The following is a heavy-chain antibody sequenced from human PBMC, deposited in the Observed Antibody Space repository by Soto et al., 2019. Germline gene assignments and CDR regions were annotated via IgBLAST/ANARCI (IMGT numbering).Heavy chain of an antibody. CDR2: FNPILSMS. CDR1: GDTFNFYT. Sequence: QVQLVQSGAEVKKPGSSVKVSCKASGDTFNFYTINWVRQAPGLGLEWMGRFNPILSMSNSALRFQGRVTLTADKSTSTAYMVLSSLRSDDSAVYYCATSFGSGYRAFDYWGQGVLATVSS. V-gene: IGHV1-69*02. J-gene: IGHJ4*02. D-gene: IGHD3-10*01. CDR3: ATSFGSGYRAFDY.